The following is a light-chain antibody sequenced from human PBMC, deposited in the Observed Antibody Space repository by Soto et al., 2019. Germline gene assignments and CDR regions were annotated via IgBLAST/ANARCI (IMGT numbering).Light chain of an antibody. CDR3: PHLNRYPIT. CDR1: QGISNH. CDR2: AAS. J-gene: IGKJ5*01. Sequence: DIQLTQSPSFLSASVGDRVTITCRASQGISNHLAWYQQKPGKAPTLLIYAASTLQSGVPSRFSGSGSVTEFTLTISSLQPEDFATYYCPHLNRYPITVGQGTRLEIK. V-gene: IGKV1-9*01.